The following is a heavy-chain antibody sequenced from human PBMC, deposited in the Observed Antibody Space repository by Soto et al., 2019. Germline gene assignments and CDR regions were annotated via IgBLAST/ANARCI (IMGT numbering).Heavy chain of an antibody. J-gene: IGHJ6*02. CDR2: IGVDNGNT. D-gene: IGHD5-18*01. Sequence: ASVKTAFKAPRLTVNSYSLEAVEQAPGQGLEWMGWIGVDNGNTKYAQKFRGRVTMTTDTSTSTVYMELRNLRSDDTAVYYCARCIQQDYYYGMDVWGQGTTVT. CDR3: ARCIQQDYYYGMDV. V-gene: IGHV1-18*01. CDR1: RLTVNSYS.